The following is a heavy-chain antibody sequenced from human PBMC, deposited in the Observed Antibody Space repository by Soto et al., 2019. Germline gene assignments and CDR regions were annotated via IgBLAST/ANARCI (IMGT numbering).Heavy chain of an antibody. Sequence: QVQLVQSGAEVKKPGSSVKVSCKASGGTFSSYAISWVRQATGQGLEWLGGIIPIFGTANYAQKFQGRVTITADESTSTAYRELSSLRSEDTAVYYCASGNLYSRGWAGSFDYWGQGTLVTVSS. CDR2: IIPIFGTA. D-gene: IGHD6-19*01. J-gene: IGHJ4*02. CDR3: ASGNLYSRGWAGSFDY. CDR1: GGTFSSYA. V-gene: IGHV1-69*01.